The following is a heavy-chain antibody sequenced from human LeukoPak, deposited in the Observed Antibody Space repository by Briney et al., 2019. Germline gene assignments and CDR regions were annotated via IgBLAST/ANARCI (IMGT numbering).Heavy chain of an antibody. Sequence: GASVKVSCKASGYTFTSYGISWVRQAPGQGLEWMGWIGAYNGNTNYAQKLQGRVTMTTDTSTSTAYMELRSLRSDDTAVYYCARTVVVPAAMMGYYYYYGMDVWGQGTTVTVSS. CDR1: GYTFTSYG. V-gene: IGHV1-18*01. CDR2: IGAYNGNT. D-gene: IGHD2-2*01. CDR3: ARTVVVPAAMMGYYYYYGMDV. J-gene: IGHJ6*02.